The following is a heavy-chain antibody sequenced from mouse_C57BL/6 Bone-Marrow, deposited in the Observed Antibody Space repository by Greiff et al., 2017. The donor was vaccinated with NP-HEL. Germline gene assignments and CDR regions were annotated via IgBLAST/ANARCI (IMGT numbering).Heavy chain of an antibody. CDR2: IYPGSGST. D-gene: IGHD2-4*01. Sequence: QVQLKQPGAELVKPGASVKMSCKASGYTFTSYWITWVKQRPGQGLEWIGDIYPGSGSTNYNEKFKSKATLTVDTSSSTAYMQLSSLTSEDSAVYYCARYDDYDVGFAYWGQGTLVTVSA. CDR1: GYTFTSYW. J-gene: IGHJ3*01. V-gene: IGHV1-55*01. CDR3: ARYDDYDVGFAY.